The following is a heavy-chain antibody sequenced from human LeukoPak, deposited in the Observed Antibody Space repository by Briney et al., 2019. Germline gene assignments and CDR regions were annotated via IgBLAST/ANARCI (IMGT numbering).Heavy chain of an antibody. CDR2: IYNGGST. Sequence: SETLSLTCTVSDGSISNYYWSWIRQSPGKGLEWIGYIYNGGSTNYNPPLKSRVTISGDTSKNQFSLKLSSVTAADTAVYYCARGAAAGEFHYWGQGTLVTVSS. CDR1: DGSISNYY. J-gene: IGHJ4*02. D-gene: IGHD6-25*01. V-gene: IGHV4-59*01. CDR3: ARGAAAGEFHY.